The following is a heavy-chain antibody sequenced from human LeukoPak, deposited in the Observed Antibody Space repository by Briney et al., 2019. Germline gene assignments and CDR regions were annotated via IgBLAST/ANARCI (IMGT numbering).Heavy chain of an antibody. CDR2: IISSSSYI. Sequence: PGGSLRLSCAASGFTFSSYSMNWVRQAPGKGLKWVSSIISSSSYIYYADSVKGRFTISRDNAKNSLYLQMNSLRAEDTAVYYCARAGYCSGGSCFDYFDYWGQGTLLTVSS. D-gene: IGHD2-15*01. CDR3: ARAGYCSGGSCFDYFDY. J-gene: IGHJ4*01. CDR1: GFTFSSYS. V-gene: IGHV3-21*01.